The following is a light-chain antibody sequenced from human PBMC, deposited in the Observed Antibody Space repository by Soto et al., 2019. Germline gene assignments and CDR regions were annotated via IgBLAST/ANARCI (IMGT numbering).Light chain of an antibody. V-gene: IGKV3-15*01. Sequence: EIVMTQSPATLSVSPGERATLSCRASQSIVSSLAWYQQKPGQPLRLLIYNTYTRASGIPDRFSGSGSGTEFTLTISSLQSEDFAIYYCQQYSSWPPITFGQGTRLEIQ. J-gene: IGKJ5*01. CDR1: QSIVSS. CDR3: QQYSSWPPIT. CDR2: NTY.